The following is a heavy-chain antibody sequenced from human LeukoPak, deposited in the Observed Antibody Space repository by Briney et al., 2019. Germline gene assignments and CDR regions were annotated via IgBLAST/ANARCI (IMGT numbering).Heavy chain of an antibody. Sequence: PSETLSLTCAVYGGSFSGYYWSWIRQPPGKGLEWIGEINHSGSTNYNPSLKSRVTISVDTSKNQFSLKLSSVTAADTAVYYCARGLYDYAWGSYRAPHPSYFDYWGQGTLVTVSS. D-gene: IGHD3-16*02. V-gene: IGHV4-34*01. J-gene: IGHJ4*02. CDR1: GGSFSGYY. CDR2: INHSGST. CDR3: ARGLYDYAWGSYRAPHPSYFDY.